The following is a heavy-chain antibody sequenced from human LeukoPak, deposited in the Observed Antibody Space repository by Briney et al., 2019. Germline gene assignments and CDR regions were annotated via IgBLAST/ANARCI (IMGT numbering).Heavy chain of an antibody. CDR3: TTSIVGATRVFDY. Sequence: PGGSLRLSCAASEFTFSNAWMSWVRQAPGKGLEWVGRIKSKTDGGTTDYAAPVKGRFTISRDDSKNTLYLQMNSLKTEDTAVYYCTTSIVGATRVFDYWGQGTLVTVSS. CDR1: EFTFSNAW. V-gene: IGHV3-15*01. J-gene: IGHJ4*02. CDR2: IKSKTDGGTT. D-gene: IGHD1-26*01.